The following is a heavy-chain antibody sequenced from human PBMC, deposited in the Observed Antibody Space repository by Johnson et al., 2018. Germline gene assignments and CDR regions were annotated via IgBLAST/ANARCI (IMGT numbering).Heavy chain of an antibody. D-gene: IGHD3-10*01. J-gene: IGHJ6*02. CDR3: TTGLSCSYYGMDG. CDR2: ISGSGDST. V-gene: IGHV3-23*04. CDR1: GFTFGSYA. Sequence: VQLVESGGGVVQPGRSLRLSCAASGFTFGSYAMTWVRQAPGKGLEWVSVISGSGDSTYYAASVKGRFTLSRDNSKNTLYLQMNSLKIEDTAMYCCTTGLSCSYYGMDGWGQGTTVTVSS.